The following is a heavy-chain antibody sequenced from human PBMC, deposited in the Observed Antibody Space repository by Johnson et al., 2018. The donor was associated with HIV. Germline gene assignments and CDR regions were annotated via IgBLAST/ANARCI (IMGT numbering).Heavy chain of an antibody. CDR3: ARECSGGSCYPLDHDAFDI. V-gene: IGHV3-23*04. J-gene: IGHJ3*02. CDR1: GFTFSSYA. Sequence: VLLVESGGGLVQPGGSLRLSCIASGFTFSSYAMSWVRQAPGKGLEWVSAIRGSAGITYYADSVEGRFTISRDNSKNTLYLQMNSLRAEDTAVYYCARECSGGSCYPLDHDAFDIWGQGTMVTVSS. D-gene: IGHD2-15*01. CDR2: IRGSAGIT.